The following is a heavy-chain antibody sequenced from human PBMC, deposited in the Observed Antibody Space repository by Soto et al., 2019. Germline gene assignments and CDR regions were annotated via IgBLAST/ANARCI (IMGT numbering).Heavy chain of an antibody. CDR2: ISHSGTT. Sequence: QVQLQQWGAGLLRPSETLSLTCAVYGGSFSGYFWSWIRQPPGKGLEWIGGISHSGTTNYNPSLKSRVTVSVDTAKNPFPLKVSSVTAADTAVYYCARTSGRSNGWGTYYHHGMDVWGQGTTVTVSS. D-gene: IGHD6-19*01. CDR3: ARTSGRSNGWGTYYHHGMDV. CDR1: GGSFSGYF. J-gene: IGHJ6*02. V-gene: IGHV4-34*01.